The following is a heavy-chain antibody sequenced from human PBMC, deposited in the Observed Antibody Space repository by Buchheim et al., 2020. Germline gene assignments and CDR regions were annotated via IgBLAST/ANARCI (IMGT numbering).Heavy chain of an antibody. CDR2: ISYDGSNK. CDR3: APRGSTTVNY. V-gene: IGHV3-30-3*01. D-gene: IGHD4-17*01. CDR1: GFTFSSYA. J-gene: IGHJ4*02. Sequence: QVQLEESGGGVVQPGRSLRLSRAASGFTFSSYAMHWVRQAPGKGLEWVAVISYDGSNKYYADSVKGRVTISRDNSKNTLYLQMNSLRAEDTAVYYCAPRGSTTVNYWGQGTL.